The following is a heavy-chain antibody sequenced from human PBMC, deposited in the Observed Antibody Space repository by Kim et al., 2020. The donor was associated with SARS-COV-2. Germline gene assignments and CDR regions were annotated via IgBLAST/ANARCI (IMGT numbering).Heavy chain of an antibody. J-gene: IGHJ4*02. CDR2: INWNSINI. V-gene: IGHV3-9*01. CDR3: VKDGGSYGLGTETKFEI. CDR1: GLKIDNHA. Sequence: GGSLRLSCVVSGLKIDNHAMHWVRQGPGKGLEWVAGINWNSINIGYADSVQGRFTVSRDNAKRSVFLQMKSLTPEDTALYFCVKDGGSYGLGTETKFEIWGQGTRVTVSS. D-gene: IGHD3-10*01.